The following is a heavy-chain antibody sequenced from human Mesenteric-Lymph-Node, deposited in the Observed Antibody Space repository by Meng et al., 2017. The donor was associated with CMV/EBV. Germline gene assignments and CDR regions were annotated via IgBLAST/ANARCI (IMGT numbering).Heavy chain of an antibody. CDR3: TKDRAHSTRPFDY. V-gene: IGHV3-15*01. Sequence: GESLKISRAASGFTFSNSWMSWVRQAPGKGLEWVGRIKSKTDGGTTDYAAPVKGRFTISRDDSKNTLYLQMNSLKTEDTAVYYCTKDRAHSTRPFDYWGQGTLVTVSS. CDR1: GFTFSNSW. J-gene: IGHJ4*02. D-gene: IGHD2-2*01. CDR2: IKSKTDGGTT.